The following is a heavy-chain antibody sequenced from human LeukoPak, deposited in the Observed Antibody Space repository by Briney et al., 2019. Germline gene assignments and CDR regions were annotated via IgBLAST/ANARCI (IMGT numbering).Heavy chain of an antibody. Sequence: GGSLRLSCAASGFTFSTYAMTWVRQAPGKGLEWVAVISYDGSNKYYADSVKGRFTISRDNSKNTLYLQMNSLRAEDTAVYYCAKAVRAALGYYFDYWGQGTLVTVSS. CDR1: GFTFSTYA. CDR2: ISYDGSNK. V-gene: IGHV3-30*18. J-gene: IGHJ4*02. CDR3: AKAVRAALGYYFDY. D-gene: IGHD6-6*01.